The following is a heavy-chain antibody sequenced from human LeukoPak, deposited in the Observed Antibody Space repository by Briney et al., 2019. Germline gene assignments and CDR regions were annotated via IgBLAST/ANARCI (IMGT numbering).Heavy chain of an antibody. D-gene: IGHD2-21*01. Sequence: SETLSLTCTVSGGSFSGDHWSWIRQPPGKGLEWIGYMSPSGSTNYNPSLKSRGTIFRATSKHQSFLKLSAVTAADTAVYYCAKDRSINAFDIWGQGTVVTVSA. CDR1: GGSFSGDH. CDR2: MSPSGST. CDR3: AKDRSINAFDI. V-gene: IGHV4-59*01. J-gene: IGHJ3*02.